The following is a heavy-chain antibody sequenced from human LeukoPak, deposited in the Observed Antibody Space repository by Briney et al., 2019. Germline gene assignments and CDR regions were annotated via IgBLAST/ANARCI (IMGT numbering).Heavy chain of an antibody. Sequence: GGFLRLSCAASEFTLSRYWMSWVRHPPGKGLEWVSYISPGSGTIHYAESVKGRFTVSRDDAKNSLYLQMNTLRAEDTALYYCARIAGPTVYTYYMDLWGKGTTVTVAS. V-gene: IGHV3-48*04. CDR1: EFTLSRYW. CDR2: ISPGSGTI. CDR3: ARIAGPTVYTYYMDL. D-gene: IGHD2-21*01. J-gene: IGHJ6*03.